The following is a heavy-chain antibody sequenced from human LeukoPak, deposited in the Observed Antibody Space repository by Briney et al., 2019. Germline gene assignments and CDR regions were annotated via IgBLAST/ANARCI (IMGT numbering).Heavy chain of an antibody. CDR2: INHSGST. CDR1: GGSFSGYY. CDR3: ARGPSGGWYRLWFTRFDP. D-gene: IGHD6-19*01. J-gene: IGHJ5*02. V-gene: IGHV4-34*01. Sequence: SETLSLTCAVYGGSFSGYYWSWILQPPGKGLEWIGEINHSGSTNYNPSLKSRVTISVDTSKNQFPLKLSSVTAADTAVYYCARGPSGGWYRLWFTRFDPWGQGTLVTVSS.